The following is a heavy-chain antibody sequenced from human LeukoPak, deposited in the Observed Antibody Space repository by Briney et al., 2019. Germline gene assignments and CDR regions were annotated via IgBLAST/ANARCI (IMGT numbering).Heavy chain of an antibody. CDR1: GFTFSTYA. J-gene: IGHJ4*02. Sequence: GGSLRLSCAASGFTFSTYAMSWVRQAPGKGLEWVLAISGSGGSTYYADSVKGRFTISRDNSKNTLYLQMNSLRAEDTAVYYCAKEGGGSYYYFDYWGQGTLVTVSS. D-gene: IGHD1-26*01. V-gene: IGHV3-23*01. CDR3: AKEGGGSYYYFDY. CDR2: ISGSGGST.